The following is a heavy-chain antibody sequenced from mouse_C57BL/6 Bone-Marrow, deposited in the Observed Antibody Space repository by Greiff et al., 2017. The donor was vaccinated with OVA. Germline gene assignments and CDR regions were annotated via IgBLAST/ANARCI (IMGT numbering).Heavy chain of an antibody. D-gene: IGHD1-1*01. J-gene: IGHJ4*01. CDR1: GYTFTSYG. Sequence: QVQLQQSGAELARPGASVKLSCKASGYTFTSYGISWVKQRTGKGLEWIGEIYPRSGNTYYNEKFKGKATLTADKSSSTAYMELRSLTSEDSAVYFCARWEYYGYYAMDYWGQGTSVTVSS. V-gene: IGHV1-81*01. CDR3: ARWEYYGYYAMDY. CDR2: IYPRSGNT.